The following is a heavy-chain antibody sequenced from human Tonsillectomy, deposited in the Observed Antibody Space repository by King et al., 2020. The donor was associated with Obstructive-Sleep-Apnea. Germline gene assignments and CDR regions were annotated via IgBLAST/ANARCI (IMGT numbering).Heavy chain of an antibody. CDR1: GDSVSSNSAA. J-gene: IGHJ3*02. Sequence: VQLQQSGPGLVKPSQTLSLTCAISGDSVSSNSAAWNWIRQSPSRGLEWLGRTYYRSKWYNDYAVSVKSRITINPDTSKNQFSLQLNSVTPEDTAVYYCARDPYYYDSSGYYYPVNDAFDIWGQGTMVTVSS. D-gene: IGHD3-22*01. V-gene: IGHV6-1*01. CDR3: ARDPYYYDSSGYYYPVNDAFDI. CDR2: TYYRSKWYN.